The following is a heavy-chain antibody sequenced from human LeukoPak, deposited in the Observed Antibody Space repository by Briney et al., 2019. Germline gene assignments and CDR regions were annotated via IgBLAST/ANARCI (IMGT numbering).Heavy chain of an antibody. CDR2: TYYSGST. D-gene: IGHD3-16*01. CDR3: ARLPRGENSFDI. V-gene: IGHV4-59*01. Sequence: SETLSLTCTVSGGSISSYYWSWIRQPPGKGLEWIGYTYYSGSTNYNPSLKSRVTISVDTSKNQFSLKLSSVTAADTAVYYCARLPRGENSFDIWGQGTMVTVSS. J-gene: IGHJ3*02. CDR1: GGSISSYY.